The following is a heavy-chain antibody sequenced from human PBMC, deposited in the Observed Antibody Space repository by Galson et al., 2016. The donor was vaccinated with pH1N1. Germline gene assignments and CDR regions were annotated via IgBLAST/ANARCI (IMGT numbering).Heavy chain of an antibody. D-gene: IGHD2-15*01. V-gene: IGHV3-74*01. CDR2: INSDGSRT. J-gene: IGHJ4*02. CDR3: VKHFSGPEY. Sequence: SLRLSCAASGFTFSTYWMHWVQAPGKGLVWVSHINSDGSRTTYGDSVKGRFTMSRDNARNTLYLQMNSLRDEDTAVYYCVKHFSGPEYWGQGTLVTVSS. CDR1: GFTFSTYW.